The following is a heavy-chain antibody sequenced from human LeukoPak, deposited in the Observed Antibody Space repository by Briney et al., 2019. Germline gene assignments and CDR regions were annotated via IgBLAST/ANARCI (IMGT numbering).Heavy chain of an antibody. D-gene: IGHD3-9*01. CDR3: ARSSPGMTGYFFDY. CDR1: GGTFSSYA. J-gene: IGHJ4*02. V-gene: IGHV1-69*01. Sequence: ASVKVSCKASGGTFSSYAISWARQAPGQGLEWMGGIIPIFGTANYAQKFQGRVTITADESTSTAYMELSSLRSEDTAVYYCARSSPGMTGYFFDYWGQGTLVTVSS. CDR2: IIPIFGTA.